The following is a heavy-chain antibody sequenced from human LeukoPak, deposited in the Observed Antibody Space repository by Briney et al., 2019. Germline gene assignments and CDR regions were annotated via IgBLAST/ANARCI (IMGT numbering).Heavy chain of an antibody. V-gene: IGHV3-7*01. Sequence: GGSLRLSCAASGFTFSSYWMSWVRQAPGKGLEWVANIKQDGSEKYYVDSVKGRFTISRDNAKNSLYLQMNSLRAEDTAVYYCARDAGYFDWSEGYFDYWGQGTLVTVSS. CDR2: IKQDGSEK. D-gene: IGHD3-9*01. J-gene: IGHJ4*02. CDR3: ARDAGYFDWSEGYFDY. CDR1: GFTFSSYW.